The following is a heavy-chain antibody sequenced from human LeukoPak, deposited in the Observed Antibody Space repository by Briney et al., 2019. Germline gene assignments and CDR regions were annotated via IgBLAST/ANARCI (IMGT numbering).Heavy chain of an antibody. CDR3: ARSRWLDAFDY. Sequence: GGSLRLSCAASGFTFSSYWMHWVRQAPGKGLVWVSRINSDGSTTNYADSVKGRFTISRDNAKNTLYLQMNSLRADDTAVYYCARSRWLDAFDYWGQGTLVTASS. D-gene: IGHD6-19*01. J-gene: IGHJ4*02. V-gene: IGHV3-74*01. CDR1: GFTFSSYW. CDR2: INSDGSTT.